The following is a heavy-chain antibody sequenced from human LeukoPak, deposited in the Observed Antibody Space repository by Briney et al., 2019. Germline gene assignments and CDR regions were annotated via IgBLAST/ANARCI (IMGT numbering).Heavy chain of an antibody. CDR1: GDSISSTTYY. V-gene: IGHV4-39*02. CDR2: IYFTGTT. D-gene: IGHD6-13*01. Sequence: SETLSLTCTVSGDSISSTTYYWAWIRQPPGKGLEWIGNIYFTGTTFYSPSLKSRVTMSIGTSNNHFSLDLSSVTAADMAVYYCARGLYDGGSWFDFDSWGQGTLVTVSS. J-gene: IGHJ4*02. CDR3: ARGLYDGGSWFDFDS.